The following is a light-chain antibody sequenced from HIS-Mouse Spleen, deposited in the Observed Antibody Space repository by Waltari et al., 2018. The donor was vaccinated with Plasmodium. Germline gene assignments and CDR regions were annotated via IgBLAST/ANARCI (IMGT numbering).Light chain of an antibody. Sequence: EIVMTQSPATLSVSPGERATLSCRASQSVSSNLAGYQQKPGQAPRLLIYGASTRATGIPARFSGSGSGTEFTRTISSRQSEDFAVYYCQQYNNWPPWTFGQGTKVEIK. CDR2: GAS. V-gene: IGKV3-15*01. CDR3: QQYNNWPPWT. J-gene: IGKJ1*01. CDR1: QSVSSN.